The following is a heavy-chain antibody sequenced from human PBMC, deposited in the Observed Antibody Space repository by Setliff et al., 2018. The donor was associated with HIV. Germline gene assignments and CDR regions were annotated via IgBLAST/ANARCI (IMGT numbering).Heavy chain of an antibody. D-gene: IGHD3-3*01. V-gene: IGHV4-38-2*02. CDR2: FYETGYT. CDR1: GDFFSSDYY. J-gene: IGHJ5*02. Sequence: SETLSLTCTVSGDFFSSDYYWGWIRQSPGKGLEWIGSFYETGYTYYNPSLKSRVTISVDTSKNQFSLHLNSVTAADTAVYYCATILVYGVYKWFNPWGQGTLVTVSS. CDR3: ATILVYGVYKWFNP.